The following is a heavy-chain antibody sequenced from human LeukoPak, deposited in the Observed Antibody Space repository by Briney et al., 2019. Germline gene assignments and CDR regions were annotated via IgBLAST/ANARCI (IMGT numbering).Heavy chain of an antibody. D-gene: IGHD2-15*01. CDR3: AKAPVTTCRGAFCYPFDY. V-gene: IGHV3-23*01. Sequence: GGSLRLSCAASGFTFSTYSMNWVRQAPGKGLEWVSAISDTGNTYHADSVKGRFTISRDSSKNTLFLQMNRLRPEDAAVYYCAKAPVTTCRGAFCYPFDYWGLGTLVTVSS. CDR1: GFTFSTYS. J-gene: IGHJ4*02. CDR2: ISDTGNT.